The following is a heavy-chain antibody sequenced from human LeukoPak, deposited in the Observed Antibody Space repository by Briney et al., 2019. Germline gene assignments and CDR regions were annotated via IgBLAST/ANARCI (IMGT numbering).Heavy chain of an antibody. J-gene: IGHJ4*02. V-gene: IGHV3-48*01. CDR1: GFTFSNYG. CDR3: ARDRGGTYYDY. CDR2: ISISTRTI. D-gene: IGHD3-16*01. Sequence: PGGSLRLSCAASGFTFSNYGMNWVRQAPGKGLEWVSYISISTRTIYYADSVKGRFTISRDNAKNSLYLQMNSLRAEDTAVYYCARDRGGTYYDYWGQGTLGTVSS.